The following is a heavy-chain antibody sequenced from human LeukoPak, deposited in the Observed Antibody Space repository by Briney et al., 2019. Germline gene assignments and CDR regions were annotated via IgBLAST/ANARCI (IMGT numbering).Heavy chain of an antibody. CDR1: GGTFSSYA. V-gene: IGHV1-69*05. D-gene: IGHD2-15*01. CDR3: ATSPSCSGGSCYHNWFDP. J-gene: IGHJ5*02. CDR2: IIPIFGTA. Sequence: ASVKVSCKASGGTFSSYAISWVRQAPGQGLEWMGGIIPIFGTANYAQKFQGRVTITTDESTSTAYMELSSLRSEDTAVYYCATSPSCSGGSCYHNWFDPWGQGTLVTVSS.